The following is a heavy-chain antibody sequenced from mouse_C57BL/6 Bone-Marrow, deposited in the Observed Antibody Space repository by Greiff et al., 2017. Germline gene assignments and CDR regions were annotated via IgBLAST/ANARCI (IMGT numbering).Heavy chain of an antibody. CDR3: ARDGPNAY. D-gene: IGHD2-3*01. Sequence: VQRVESGAELARPGASVKMSCKASGYTFTSYTMHWVKQRPGQGLEWIGYINPSSGYTKYNQKFKDKATLTADKSSSTAYMQLSSLTSEDSAVYYWARDGPNAYWGQGTLVTVSA. CDR2: INPSSGYT. V-gene: IGHV1-4*01. CDR1: GYTFTSYT. J-gene: IGHJ3*01.